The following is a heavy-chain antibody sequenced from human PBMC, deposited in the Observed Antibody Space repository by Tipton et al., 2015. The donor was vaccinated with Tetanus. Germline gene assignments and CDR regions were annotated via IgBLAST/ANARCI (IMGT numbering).Heavy chain of an antibody. CDR1: GFYFPVYA. CDR3: ASGSALDY. J-gene: IGHJ4*02. Sequence: SLRLSCAASGFYFPVYAVSWVRQVPGKGLEWVSSISGSGDRTYYSDSVEGRFTISRDNAKNSLYLQMNSLRAEDTAVYYCASGSALDYWGQGTLVTVSS. D-gene: IGHD6-25*01. V-gene: IGHV3-23*01. CDR2: ISGSGDRT.